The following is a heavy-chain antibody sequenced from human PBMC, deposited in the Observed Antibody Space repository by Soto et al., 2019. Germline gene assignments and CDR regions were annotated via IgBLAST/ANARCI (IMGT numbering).Heavy chain of an antibody. J-gene: IGHJ3*02. V-gene: IGHV3-30-3*01. CDR2: ISYDGSNK. D-gene: IGHD1-26*01. CDR3: ASIMTGVVGATKYAFDI. Sequence: XSLRLSCAASVFTFSSYAMHWGRHAPGKGLEWVAVISYDGSNKYYADSVKGRFTISRDNSKNTLYLQMNSLRAEDTAVYYCASIMTGVVGATKYAFDIWGQGTMVTVSS. CDR1: VFTFSSYA.